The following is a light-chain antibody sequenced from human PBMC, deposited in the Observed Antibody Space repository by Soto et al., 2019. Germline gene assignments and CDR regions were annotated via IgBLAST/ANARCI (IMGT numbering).Light chain of an antibody. CDR2: GAS. CDR3: QQYGNSPWT. Sequence: EIVLTQSPGTLSLSPGERATLSCRASQSVTSNYLAWYQQKPGQAPRLLIYGASSRATGIPDRISGSGSGTDFTLTINRLEPEDFAVYYCQQYGNSPWTFGRGTRVDIK. V-gene: IGKV3-20*01. CDR1: QSVTSNY. J-gene: IGKJ1*01.